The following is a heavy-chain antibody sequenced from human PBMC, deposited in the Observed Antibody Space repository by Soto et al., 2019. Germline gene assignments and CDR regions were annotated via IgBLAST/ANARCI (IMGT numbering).Heavy chain of an antibody. D-gene: IGHD3-22*01. CDR2: ITYRGTT. J-gene: IGHJ5*02. CDR3: ARDEYYYDSSGYYVLGWFDP. Sequence: SETLSLTCTVSGRSISSGGYYWTWMRQHPVRGLEWLGYITYRGTTSYNPSLKSRLTVSVDTSKNQFSLKLSSVTAADTAVYYCARDEYYYDSSGYYVLGWFDPWAREPWSP. CDR1: GRSISSGGYY. V-gene: IGHV4-31*03.